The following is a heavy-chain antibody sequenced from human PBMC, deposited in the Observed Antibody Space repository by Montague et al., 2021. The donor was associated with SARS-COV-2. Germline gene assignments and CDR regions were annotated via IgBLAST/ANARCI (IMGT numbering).Heavy chain of an antibody. CDR2: INHRGST. J-gene: IGHJ6*02. D-gene: IGHD2-15*01. Sequence: SETLSLTCAVYGGSFSGYYWSWFRQPPGKGLEWIGEINHRGSTTKNQPPKSRVTISLETTKNQFSLKLSSVTAADTAVFYCARGSGCSGGSCYSEWNPYDYSGMDVWGQGTTVTVSS. CDR3: ARGSGCSGGSCYSEWNPYDYSGMDV. CDR1: GGSFSGYY. V-gene: IGHV4-34*01.